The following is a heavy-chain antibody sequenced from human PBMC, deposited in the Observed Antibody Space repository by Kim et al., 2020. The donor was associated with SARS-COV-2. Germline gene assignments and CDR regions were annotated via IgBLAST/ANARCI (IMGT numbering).Heavy chain of an antibody. D-gene: IGHD5-18*01. Sequence: GGSLRLSCAASGFPFSTRAMRWVRQAPGKGLEWVSSISGGSTKTYYADSVKGRFTISRDNSKNTLDLQMNSLTADDTALYYCVKAIASGYSHEDWGQGNL. CDR3: VKAIASGYSHED. CDR2: ISGGSTKT. J-gene: IGHJ4*02. V-gene: IGHV3-23*01. CDR1: GFPFSTRA.